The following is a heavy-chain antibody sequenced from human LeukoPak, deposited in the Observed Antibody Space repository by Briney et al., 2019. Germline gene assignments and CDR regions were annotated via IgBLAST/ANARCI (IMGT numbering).Heavy chain of an antibody. CDR3: ARDRSYDFWSGYSTPDY. CDR2: IWYDGSNK. Sequence: GRSLRLSCAASGFTFSSYGMHWVRQAPGKGLEWVAVIWYDGSNKYYADSVKGRFTISRDNSKNTLDLQMNSLRAEDTAVYYCARDRSYDFWSGYSTPDYWGQGTLVTVSS. J-gene: IGHJ4*02. D-gene: IGHD3-3*01. CDR1: GFTFSSYG. V-gene: IGHV3-33*01.